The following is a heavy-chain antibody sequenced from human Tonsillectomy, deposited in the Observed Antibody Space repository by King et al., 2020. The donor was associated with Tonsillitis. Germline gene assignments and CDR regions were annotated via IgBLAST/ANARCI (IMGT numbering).Heavy chain of an antibody. D-gene: IGHD5-18*01. CDR2: ITDSSGCK. CDR1: GFTFSGYS. Sequence: VQLVESGGGLVKPGGSLRLSCEASGFTFSGYSMNWVRQAPGKGLEWVSFITDSSGCKYYAYSVNCRFSVSIVNAKSSLYLQMNSLRAEDTAIYYCAKVLTALYDAFDVWGQGTMVTVSS. CDR3: AKVLTALYDAFDV. J-gene: IGHJ3*01. V-gene: IGHV3-21*04.